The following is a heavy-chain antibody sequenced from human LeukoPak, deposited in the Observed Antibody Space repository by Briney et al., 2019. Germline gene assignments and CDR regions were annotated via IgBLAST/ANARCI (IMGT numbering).Heavy chain of an antibody. CDR1: GFTFSAYD. J-gene: IGHJ4*02. CDR2: ISYDGSNK. D-gene: IGHD3-10*01. Sequence: PGGSLRLSCAASGFTFSAYDMHWVRQAPGKGLEWVAVISYDGSNKYYADSVKGRFTISRDNSKTTLYLQMNSLRDEDTAVYYCAKERGANTPFEDWGQGTLVTVSS. V-gene: IGHV3-30*18. CDR3: AKERGANTPFED.